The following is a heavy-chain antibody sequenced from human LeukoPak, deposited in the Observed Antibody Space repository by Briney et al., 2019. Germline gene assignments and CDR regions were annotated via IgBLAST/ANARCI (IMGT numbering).Heavy chain of an antibody. J-gene: IGHJ4*02. Sequence: GGTLRLSCAASGFTFTSFAMSWVRQAPGKGLEWVSTISRSGVATYYANSVKGRFTISRDSSKNTLYLQMNSLRSDDTAVYYCAKDNPLCSSTSCYADYWGQGTLVTVSS. D-gene: IGHD2-2*01. CDR1: GFTFTSFA. CDR2: ISRSGVAT. CDR3: AKDNPLCSSTSCYADY. V-gene: IGHV3-23*01.